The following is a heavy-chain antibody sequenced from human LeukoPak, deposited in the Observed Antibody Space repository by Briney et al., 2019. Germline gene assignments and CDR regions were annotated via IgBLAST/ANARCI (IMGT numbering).Heavy chain of an antibody. D-gene: IGHD2-15*01. V-gene: IGHV1-69*01. CDR1: GGTFCSYA. J-gene: IGHJ6*02. CDR3: ARSNRVVAATLVYYYYYYGMDV. Sequence: GSSVKVSCKASGGTFCSYAISWVRQAPEQGLERMGGIIPIFVTANYAQKFQGRVTITADESTSTAYMELSSLRSEDTAVYYRARSNRVVAATLVYYYYYYGMDVWGQGTTVTVSS. CDR2: IIPIFVTA.